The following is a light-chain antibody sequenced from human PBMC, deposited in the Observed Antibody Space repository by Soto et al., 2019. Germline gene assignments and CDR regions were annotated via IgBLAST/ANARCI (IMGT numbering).Light chain of an antibody. CDR3: AAWDDSVNCRV. CDR1: NSNIGSNT. J-gene: IGLJ1*01. Sequence: SVLTQPPAASGTPGQRVTISCSGSNSNIGSNTVNWYQQLPGTAPKLLIYYDNLRPSGVPDRISGSMSGTSASLAISWLQSDDGADYYCAAWDDSVNCRVFGTGTKVTVL. V-gene: IGLV1-44*01. CDR2: YDN.